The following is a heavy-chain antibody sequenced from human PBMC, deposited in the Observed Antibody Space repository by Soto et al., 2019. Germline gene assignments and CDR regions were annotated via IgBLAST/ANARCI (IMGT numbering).Heavy chain of an antibody. CDR2: IYYSGST. CDR3: ARGVRYYDILTGYYPSNFDY. Sequence: QVQLQESGPGLVKPSETLSLTCTVSGGSISSYYWSWIRQPPGKGLEWIGYIYYSGSTNYNPSLMSRVTISVDTSKNQFSLKLSSVTAADTAVYYCARGVRYYDILTGYYPSNFDYWGQGTLVTVSS. V-gene: IGHV4-59*01. D-gene: IGHD3-9*01. CDR1: GGSISSYY. J-gene: IGHJ4*02.